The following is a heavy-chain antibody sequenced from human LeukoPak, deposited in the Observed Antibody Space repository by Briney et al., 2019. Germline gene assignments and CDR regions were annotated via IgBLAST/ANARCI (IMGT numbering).Heavy chain of an antibody. CDR2: IYYSGST. D-gene: IGHD3-10*01. CDR3: AREPYGSGNNGFDP. CDR1: GGSISSGGYY. J-gene: IGHJ5*02. Sequence: PSETLSLTCTVSGGSISSGGYYWSWIRQHPGKGLEWIGYIYYSGSTYYNPSLKSRVTISVDTSKNQFSMKLSSVTAADTAVYYCAREPYGSGNNGFDPWGQGTLVTVS. V-gene: IGHV4-31*03.